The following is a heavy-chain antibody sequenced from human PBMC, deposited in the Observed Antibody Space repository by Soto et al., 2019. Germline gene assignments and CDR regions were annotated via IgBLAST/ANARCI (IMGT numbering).Heavy chain of an antibody. CDR1: GLSFNFYW. V-gene: IGHV3-7*05. CDR2: IRPDGGEQ. J-gene: IGHJ4*02. CDR3: ATSRAYSYEY. Sequence: ESGGDLVQPGGSLRLSCAASGLSFNFYWMSWVRQAPGKGLEWVANIRPDGGEQHYVDSVKGRFIFSRDNAQSSVSLQMNNLRVDDTAGYYCATSRAYSYEYWGQGTLVTVSS. D-gene: IGHD5-18*01.